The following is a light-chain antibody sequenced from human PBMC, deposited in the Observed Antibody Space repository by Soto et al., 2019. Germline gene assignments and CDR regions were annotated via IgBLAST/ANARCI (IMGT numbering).Light chain of an antibody. V-gene: IGKV2-28*01. CDR3: MQTLESRT. Sequence: DIVMTQSPLSLTVTPGEPASISCRSSRSLLKANGYTYFHWFLQKPGQSPQLLIYLGYNRAPGVPDRFSGTGLGTDFTLKISRVEAEDVGVYYCMQTLESRTFGQGTKVDIK. CDR2: LGY. J-gene: IGKJ1*01. CDR1: RSLLKANGYTY.